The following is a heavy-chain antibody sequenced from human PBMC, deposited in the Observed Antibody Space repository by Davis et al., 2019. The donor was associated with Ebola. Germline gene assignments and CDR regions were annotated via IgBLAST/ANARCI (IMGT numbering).Heavy chain of an antibody. CDR2: IYYSGST. D-gene: IGHD6-6*01. J-gene: IGHJ5*02. Sequence: SETLSLTCTVSGGSVSDDNWWSWVRQPPGKGLEWIGYIYYSGSTNYNPSLKSRVTISVDTSKNQFSLKLSSVTAADTAVYYCARGIAARPHGWFDPWGQGTLVTVSS. V-gene: IGHV4-61*01. CDR3: ARGIAARPHGWFDP. CDR1: GGSVSDDNW.